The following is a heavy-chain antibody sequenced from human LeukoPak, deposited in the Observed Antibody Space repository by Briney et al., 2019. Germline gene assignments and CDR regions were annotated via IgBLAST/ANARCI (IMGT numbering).Heavy chain of an antibody. CDR1: GFIFSGFW. CDR3: ARGRFGEFSLDY. Sequence: PGGSLRLSCAASGFIFSGFWMTWVRQAPGRGLEWVSSISSSNSYIYYADSAKGRFTISRDNAKNSLYLQMNSLRAEDTAVYYCARGRFGEFSLDYWGQGTLVTVSS. D-gene: IGHD3-10*01. V-gene: IGHV3-21*01. J-gene: IGHJ4*02. CDR2: ISSSNSYI.